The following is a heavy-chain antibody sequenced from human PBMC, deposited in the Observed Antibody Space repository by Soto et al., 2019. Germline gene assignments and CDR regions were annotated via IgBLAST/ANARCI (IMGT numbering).Heavy chain of an antibody. CDR3: ARDRLGDGYNDY. J-gene: IGHJ4*02. CDR2: TYYRSKWYN. CDR1: GDSVSSNSSA. D-gene: IGHD5-12*01. V-gene: IGHV6-1*01. Sequence: SQTLSLTFAISGDSVSSNSSAWSCISQSPSRGLEWLGRTYYRSKWYNNYAVSVKSRITINPDTSKNQFSLQLNSVTPGDTAVYYCARDRLGDGYNDYWGQGTLVTVSS.